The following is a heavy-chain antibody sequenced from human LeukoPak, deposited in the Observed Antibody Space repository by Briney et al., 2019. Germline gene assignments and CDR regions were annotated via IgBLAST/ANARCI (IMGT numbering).Heavy chain of an antibody. V-gene: IGHV4-34*01. CDR1: GGSFSGYY. Sequence: SETLSLTCAVYGGSFSGYYWSWIRQPPGKGLEWIGEINHSGSTNYNPSLKSRVTISVDTSKNQFSLKLSSVTAADTAVYYCARIGAYTELDYWGQGTLVTVSS. J-gene: IGHJ4*02. CDR3: ARIGAYTELDY. D-gene: IGHD2-21*01. CDR2: INHSGST.